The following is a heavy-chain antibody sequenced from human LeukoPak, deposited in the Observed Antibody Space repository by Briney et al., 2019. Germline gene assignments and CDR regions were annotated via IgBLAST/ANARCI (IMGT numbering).Heavy chain of an antibody. Sequence: GGSLRLSCAASGFTFSGYGMHWVRQAPGKGLEWVAFIRYDGSNKYYADSVKGRFTISRDNSKNTLYLQMNSLRAEDTAVYYCAKGAWWELLSTYFDYWGQGTLVTVSS. CDR3: AKGAWWELLSTYFDY. CDR2: IRYDGSNK. J-gene: IGHJ4*02. V-gene: IGHV3-30*02. D-gene: IGHD1-26*01. CDR1: GFTFSGYG.